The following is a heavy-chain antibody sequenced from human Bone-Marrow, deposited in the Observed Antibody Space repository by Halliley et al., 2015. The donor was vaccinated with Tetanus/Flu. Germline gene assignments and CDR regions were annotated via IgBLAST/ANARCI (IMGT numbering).Heavy chain of an antibody. CDR3: AFSREGYNYADCFDC. D-gene: IGHD5-12*01. J-gene: IGHJ4*02. CDR2: INDDGSDT. V-gene: IGHV3-74*01. Sequence: RINDDGSDTSYADSVKGRFTISRDNAKNTLYLQMNSLRAEDTAVYYCAFSREGYNYADCFDCWGQGTLVTVSS.